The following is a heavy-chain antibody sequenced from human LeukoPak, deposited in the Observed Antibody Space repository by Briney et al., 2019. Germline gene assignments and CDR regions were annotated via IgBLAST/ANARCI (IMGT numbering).Heavy chain of an antibody. Sequence: ASETLSLTCAVSGYSISSGYYWGWIRQPPGKGLEWIGSIYHSGSTYYNPSLKRRVTISVDTSKNQFSLKLSSVTAADTAVYYCARHSGCSSTSCEVTWFDPWGQGTLVTVSS. J-gene: IGHJ5*02. V-gene: IGHV4-38-2*01. D-gene: IGHD2-2*01. CDR1: GYSISSGYY. CDR2: IYHSGST. CDR3: ARHSGCSSTSCEVTWFDP.